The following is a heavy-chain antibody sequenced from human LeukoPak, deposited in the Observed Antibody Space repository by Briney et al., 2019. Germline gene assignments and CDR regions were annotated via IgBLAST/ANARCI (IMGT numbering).Heavy chain of an antibody. CDR1: GFTFSSYG. Sequence: GRSLRLSCAASGFTFSSYGMHWVRQAPGKGLEWVAVISYDGSNKYYADSVKGRFTISRDNAKNSLYLQVNSLRAEDTAVYYCARGQLTGNDGLFDYWGQGTLVTVSS. CDR3: ARGQLTGNDGLFDY. J-gene: IGHJ4*02. V-gene: IGHV3-30*03. CDR2: ISYDGSNK. D-gene: IGHD7-27*01.